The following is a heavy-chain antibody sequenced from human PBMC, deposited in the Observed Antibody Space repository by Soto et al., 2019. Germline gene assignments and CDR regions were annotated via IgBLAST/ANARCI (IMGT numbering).Heavy chain of an antibody. CDR1: GYTFTSYG. CDR2: ISAYNGNT. V-gene: IGHV1-18*01. D-gene: IGHD2-21*01. Sequence: AXVKVSCKASGYTFTSYGISWVRQAPGQGLEWMGWISAYNGNTNYAQKLQGRVTMTTDTSTSTAYMELRSLRSDDTAVYYCARAQYGDWVEYYFDYWGQGTLVTVSS. J-gene: IGHJ4*02. CDR3: ARAQYGDWVEYYFDY.